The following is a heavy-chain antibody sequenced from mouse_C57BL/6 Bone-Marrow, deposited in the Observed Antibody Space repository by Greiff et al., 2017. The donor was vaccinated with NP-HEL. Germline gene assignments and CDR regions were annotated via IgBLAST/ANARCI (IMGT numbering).Heavy chain of an antibody. V-gene: IGHV5-4*01. CDR1: GFTFSSYA. D-gene: IGHD1-1*01. J-gene: IGHJ2*01. Sequence: EVHLVESGGGLVKPGGSLKLSCAASGFTFSSYAMSWVRQTPEKRLEWVATISDGGSYTYYPDNVKGRFTISRDNAKNNLYLQMSHLKSEDTAMYYCARYYYGSSYFDYWGQGTTLTVSS. CDR3: ARYYYGSSYFDY. CDR2: ISDGGSYT.